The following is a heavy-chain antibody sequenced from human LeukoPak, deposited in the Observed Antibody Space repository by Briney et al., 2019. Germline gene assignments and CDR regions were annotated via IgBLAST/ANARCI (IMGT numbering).Heavy chain of an antibody. CDR3: SRNGLVDFDY. CDR1: GFAFDDLA. CDR2: IRRRAYGGAA. J-gene: IGHJ4*02. Sequence: GGSLRLSCTTSGFAFDDLAMSWVRQPAGKGLEWVGFIRRRAYGGAAEYAASVKGRFIISRDDSKGIAYLQMNSLKTEDTAVYYCSRNGLVDFDYWGQGSRVIVSP. V-gene: IGHV3-49*04.